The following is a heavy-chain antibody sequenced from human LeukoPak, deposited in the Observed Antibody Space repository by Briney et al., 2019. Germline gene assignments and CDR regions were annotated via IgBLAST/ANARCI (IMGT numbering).Heavy chain of an antibody. J-gene: IGHJ4*02. CDR3: ARRYSGSDY. CDR2: INHSGST. CDR1: GGSFSGYY. V-gene: IGHV4-34*01. Sequence: SETLSLTCAVYGGSFSGYYWSWIRQPPEKGLEWIGEINHSGSTNYNPSLKSRVTISVDTSKNQFSLKLSSVTAADTAVYYCARRYSGSDYWGQGTLVTVSS. D-gene: IGHD5-12*01.